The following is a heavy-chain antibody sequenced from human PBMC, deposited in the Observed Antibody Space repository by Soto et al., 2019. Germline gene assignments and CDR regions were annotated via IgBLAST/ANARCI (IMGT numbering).Heavy chain of an antibody. CDR2: IYHSGST. Sequence: SETLSLTCAVSGGSISSSNWWSWVRQPPGKGLEWIGEIYHSGSTNYNPSLKSRVTISVDKSKNQFSLKLSSVTAADTAVYYCAXSIAVAGNYYYYYGMDVWGQGTTVTVSS. V-gene: IGHV4-4*02. D-gene: IGHD6-19*01. CDR3: AXSIAVAGNYYYYYGMDV. CDR1: GGSISSSNW. J-gene: IGHJ6*02.